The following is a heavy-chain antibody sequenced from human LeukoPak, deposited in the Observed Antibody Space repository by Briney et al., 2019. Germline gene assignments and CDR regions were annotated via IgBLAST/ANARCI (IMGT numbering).Heavy chain of an antibody. D-gene: IGHD3-22*01. CDR2: INWNGGSR. CDR1: GFNFDDYV. J-gene: IGHJ4*02. V-gene: IGHV3-20*04. Sequence: TGGSLRLSCAASGFNFDDYVMNWVRQAPGKGLEWVSGINWNGGSRGYADSVKGRFTISRDNAKTSLYLQMNSLRAEDTALYYCARSRHSYDSTGFPHYWGQGTLVTVSS. CDR3: ARSRHSYDSTGFPHY.